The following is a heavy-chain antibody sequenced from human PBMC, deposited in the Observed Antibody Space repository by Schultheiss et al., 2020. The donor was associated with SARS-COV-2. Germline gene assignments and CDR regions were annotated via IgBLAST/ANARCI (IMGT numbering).Heavy chain of an antibody. Sequence: GESLKISCAASGFTFSSYAMSWVRQAPGKGLEWVSHISSRSSYTNYADSVKGRFTISRDNAKNSLYLQMTSLRAEDTAVYYCARWWYYNSSGHYYFDYGMDVWGQGTTVTVSS. J-gene: IGHJ6*02. CDR2: ISSRSSYT. D-gene: IGHD3-22*01. CDR1: GFTFSSYA. CDR3: ARWWYYNSSGHYYFDYGMDV. V-gene: IGHV3-21*05.